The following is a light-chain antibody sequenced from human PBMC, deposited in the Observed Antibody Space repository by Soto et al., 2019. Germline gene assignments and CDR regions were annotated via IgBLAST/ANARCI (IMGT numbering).Light chain of an antibody. CDR2: AAS. J-gene: IGKJ4*01. V-gene: IGKV1-9*01. Sequence: DIQVTQSPSFLPASVLDRFTITCRASQGIINYLAWYQQKPGKAPKLLIYAASTLQSGVPSRFSGSGSGTEFTLTISSLQPEDFATYYCEQLNTYPLTFGGGTKVDIK. CDR1: QGIINY. CDR3: EQLNTYPLT.